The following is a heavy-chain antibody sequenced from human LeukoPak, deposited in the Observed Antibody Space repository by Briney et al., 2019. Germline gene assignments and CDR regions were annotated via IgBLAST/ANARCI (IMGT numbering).Heavy chain of an antibody. J-gene: IGHJ4*02. CDR1: GYTVTNYA. CDR3: ARVQGYCSTTSCYPHY. D-gene: IGHD2-2*01. Sequence: ASEKVSCKASGYTVTNYALNWVRQATGQWLEWMGWINTNTGNPTYAQGFTGRFVFSLDTSVNTAYLQISSLKAEDTAIYYCARVQGYCSTTSCYPHYWGQGTLVTVSS. CDR2: INTNTGNP. V-gene: IGHV7-4-1*02.